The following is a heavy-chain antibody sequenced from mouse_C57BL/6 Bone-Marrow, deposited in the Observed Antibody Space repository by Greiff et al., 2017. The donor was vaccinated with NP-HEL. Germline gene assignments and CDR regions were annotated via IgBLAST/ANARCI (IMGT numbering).Heavy chain of an antibody. D-gene: IGHD1-1*01. J-gene: IGHJ2*01. CDR1: GYTFTSYG. CDR3: ARHVITTVVARSFDY. V-gene: IGHV1-81*01. Sequence: VKLQESGAELARPGASVKLSCKASGYTFTSYGISWVKQRTGQGLEWIGEIYPRSGNNYYNEKFKGKATLTADKSSSTAYMELRSLTSEDSAVYFCARHVITTVVARSFDYWGQGTTLTVSS. CDR2: IYPRSGNN.